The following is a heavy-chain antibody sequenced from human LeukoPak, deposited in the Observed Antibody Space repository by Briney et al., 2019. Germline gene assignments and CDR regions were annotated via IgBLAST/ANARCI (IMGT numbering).Heavy chain of an antibody. CDR3: ARVEDSYCGGDCYSNWFDP. Sequence: ASVKVSCKVSGYTLTELSMHWVRQAPGKGLEWMGGFDPEDGETIYAQKFQGRVTMTEDTSTDTAYMELSSLRSEDTAVYYCARVEDSYCGGDCYSNWFDPWGQGTLVTVSS. V-gene: IGHV1-24*01. CDR1: GYTLTELS. CDR2: FDPEDGET. D-gene: IGHD2-21*02. J-gene: IGHJ5*02.